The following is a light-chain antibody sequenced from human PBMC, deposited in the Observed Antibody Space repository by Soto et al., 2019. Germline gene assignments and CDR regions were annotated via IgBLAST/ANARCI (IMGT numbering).Light chain of an antibody. CDR2: EVS. CDR3: CSYAGRSTWDVV. J-gene: IGLJ2*01. V-gene: IGLV2-14*01. Sequence: QSVLTQPASVSGSPGQSITISCTGTTSDVGGYNYVSWYQQHPGKAPKLMIYEVSNRPSGVSNRFSGSKSGNTASLTISGLQAEDEAAYYCCSYAGRSTWDVVFGGGTQLTVL. CDR1: TSDVGGYNY.